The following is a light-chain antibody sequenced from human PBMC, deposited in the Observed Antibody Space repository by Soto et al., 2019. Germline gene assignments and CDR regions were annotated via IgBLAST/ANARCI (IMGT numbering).Light chain of an antibody. CDR1: ESISRW. CDR3: QQYNSYSRP. V-gene: IGKV1-5*01. Sequence: DIQMTQSPSTLSASVGDRVTITCRGSESISRWLVWYQQNPGKAPKLLIYDASDLDSGVPSRFSGSGSGTAFTLTISSLQPDDFATYYCQQYNSYSRPFGQGTKLEI. J-gene: IGKJ2*01. CDR2: DAS.